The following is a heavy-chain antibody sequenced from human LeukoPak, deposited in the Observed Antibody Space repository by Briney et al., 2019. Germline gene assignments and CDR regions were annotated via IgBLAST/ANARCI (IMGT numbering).Heavy chain of an antibody. CDR1: GGSISSGDYY. V-gene: IGHV4-30-4*08. Sequence: SETLSLTCTVSGGSISSGDYYWSWIRQPPGKGLEWIGYIYYSGSTYYNPSLKSRVTISVDTSKNQFSLKLSSVTAADTAVYYCAALPPRFSDLEGVFDIWGQGTMVTVSS. D-gene: IGHD1-1*01. CDR2: IYYSGST. J-gene: IGHJ3*02. CDR3: AALPPRFSDLEGVFDI.